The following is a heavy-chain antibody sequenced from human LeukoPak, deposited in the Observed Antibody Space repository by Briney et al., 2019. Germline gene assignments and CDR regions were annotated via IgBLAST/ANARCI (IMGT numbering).Heavy chain of an antibody. CDR3: ARQVGSGFLDY. Sequence: PSETLSLTCTVSSGSISTSNYYWGWVRQPPGKALEWIGNIFYSGSTYYSPSLKSRVTVSLDTSRNQFSLKLNSVTAADTAVYYCARQVGSGFLDYWGQGTLVTVSS. D-gene: IGHD3-10*01. V-gene: IGHV4-39*07. J-gene: IGHJ4*02. CDR2: IFYSGST. CDR1: SGSISTSNYY.